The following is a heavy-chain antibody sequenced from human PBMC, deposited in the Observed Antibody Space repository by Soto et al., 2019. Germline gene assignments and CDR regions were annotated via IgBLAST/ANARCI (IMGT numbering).Heavy chain of an antibody. CDR1: GGLFSSYA. V-gene: IGHV1-69*01. D-gene: IGHD3-22*01. J-gene: IGHJ4*02. CDR3: ARGDSPYVWFNEF. CDR2: IIPVFNTP. Sequence: QEQLVQSGAEVKRPGSSVKVSCKDSGGLFSSYAISWVRQAPGQGLEWVGGIIPVFNTPYYAQKCQGRVTISADDSTNTAYMELSSLTSEDTAMYYCARGDSPYVWFNEFWGQGSLVTVSS.